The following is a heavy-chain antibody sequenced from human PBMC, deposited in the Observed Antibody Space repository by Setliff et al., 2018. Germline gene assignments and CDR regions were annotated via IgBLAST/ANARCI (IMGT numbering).Heavy chain of an antibody. D-gene: IGHD1-26*01. CDR3: ARDPLYSGSYGPEFYFDY. V-gene: IGHV1-18*01. CDR2: ISGYNGNT. Sequence: ASVKVSCKASGYTFTSYGISWVRQAPGQGLEWMGWISGYNGNTNYAQNFQGRVTMTTDTSTSTAYMELRSLRSDDTAVYYCARDPLYSGSYGPEFYFDYWARERWSPSPQ. CDR1: GYTFTSYG. J-gene: IGHJ4*02.